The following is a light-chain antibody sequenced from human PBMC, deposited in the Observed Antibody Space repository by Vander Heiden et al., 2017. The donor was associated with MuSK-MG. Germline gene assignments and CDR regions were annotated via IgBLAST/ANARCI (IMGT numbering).Light chain of an antibody. CDR1: SLRSYY. Sequence: SSELTQDPAVSVALGQTVRITCQGDSLRSYYASCYQQKPGQAPVLVIYGKNNRPSGIPDRFSGSSSGNTASLTITGAQAEDEADYYCNSRDSSGNPLYVFGTGTKVTVL. CDR3: NSRDSSGNPLYV. CDR2: GKN. V-gene: IGLV3-19*01. J-gene: IGLJ1*01.